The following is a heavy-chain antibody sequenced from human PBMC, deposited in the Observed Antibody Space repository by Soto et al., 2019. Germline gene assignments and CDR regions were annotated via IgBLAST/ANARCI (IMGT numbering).Heavy chain of an antibody. J-gene: IGHJ4*02. CDR2: IYWDDVK. CDR3: AHRSVVAAAGSFDY. D-gene: IGHD2-15*01. CDR1: GFSLSTSGVG. V-gene: IGHV2-5*02. Sequence: SGPTLVNPTQTLTLTCTFSGFSLSTSGVGVGWIRQPPGKALEWLALIYWDDVKRYSPSLKSRLTITKDTSKNQVVLTMTNMDPVDTATYYCAHRSVVAAAGSFDYWGQGTLVTVSS.